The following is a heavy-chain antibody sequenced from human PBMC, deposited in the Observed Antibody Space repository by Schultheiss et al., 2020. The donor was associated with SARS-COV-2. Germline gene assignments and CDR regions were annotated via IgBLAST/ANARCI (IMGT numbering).Heavy chain of an antibody. V-gene: IGHV4-39*07. J-gene: IGHJ5*02. CDR3: ARGYRGRSYYDFWSGYRP. CDR2: INHSGST. Sequence: SETLSLTCTVSGGSITSSTYYWSWIRQPPGKGLEWIGEINHSGSTNYNPSLKSRVTISVDTSKNQFSLKLSSVTAADTAVYYCARGYRGRSYYDFWSGYRPWGQGTLVTVSS. D-gene: IGHD3-3*01. CDR1: GGSITSSTYY.